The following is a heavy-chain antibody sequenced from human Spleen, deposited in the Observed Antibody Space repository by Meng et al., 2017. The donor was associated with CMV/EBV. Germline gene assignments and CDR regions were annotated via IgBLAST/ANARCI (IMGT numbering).Heavy chain of an antibody. CDR3: ARGYYYGMDV. CDR2: IYYTGNT. J-gene: IGHJ6*02. V-gene: IGHV4-59*01. Sequence: GSLRLSCTVSGGSISSYYWSWIRQPPGKGLEWIGFIYYTGNTDYNPSLRGRVTISVDTSKNRFSLKVASVTAADTAVYYCARGYYYGMDVWGQGTTVTVSS. CDR1: GGSISSYY.